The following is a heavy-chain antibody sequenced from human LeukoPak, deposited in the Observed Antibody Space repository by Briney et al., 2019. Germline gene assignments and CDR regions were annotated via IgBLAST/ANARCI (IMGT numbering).Heavy chain of an antibody. V-gene: IGHV1-8*01. D-gene: IGHD3-10*01. CDR3: ARKPPHLITMVRGVIISDY. J-gene: IGHJ4*02. CDR1: GYTFTSYD. CDR2: MNPNSGNT. Sequence: GASVKVSCKASGYTFTSYDINWVRQATGQGLEWMGWMNPNSGNTGYAQKFQGRVTMTRNTSISTAYMELSSLRSEDTAVYYCARKPPHLITMVRGVIISDYWGQGTLVTVSS.